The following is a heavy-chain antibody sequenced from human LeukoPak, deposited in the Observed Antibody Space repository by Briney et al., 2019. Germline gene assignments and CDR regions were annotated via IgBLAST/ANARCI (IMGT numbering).Heavy chain of an antibody. CDR2: MNPNSGNT. V-gene: IGHV1-8*01. Sequence: GASVKVSCKASGYTFTSYDIIWVRQATGQGLEWMGWMNPNSGNTGYAQKFQGRVTMTRNTSISTAYMELSSLRSEDTAVYYCARLIGYQAWFDPWGQGTLVTVSS. CDR1: GYTFTSYD. J-gene: IGHJ5*02. CDR3: ARLIGYQAWFDP. D-gene: IGHD2-2*01.